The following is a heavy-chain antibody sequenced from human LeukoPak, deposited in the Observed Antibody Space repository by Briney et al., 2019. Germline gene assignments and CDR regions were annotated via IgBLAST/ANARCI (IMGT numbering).Heavy chain of an antibody. D-gene: IGHD4-17*01. V-gene: IGHV4-34*01. CDR2: INHSGST. J-gene: IGHJ4*02. Sequence: SETLSLTCAVYGGSFSGYYWSWNRQPPGKGLEWIGEINHSGSTNYNPSLKSRVTISVDTSKNQFSLKLSSVTAADTAVYYYARGPNDTVTTIYDYWGQGTLVTVSS. CDR3: ARGPNDTVTTIYDY. CDR1: GGSFSGYY.